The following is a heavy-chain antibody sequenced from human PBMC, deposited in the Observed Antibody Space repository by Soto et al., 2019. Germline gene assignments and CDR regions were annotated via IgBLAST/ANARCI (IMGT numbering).Heavy chain of an antibody. V-gene: IGHV4-39*01. CDR1: SGSISSTIYS. Sequence: SETLSLTCTVSSGSISSTIYSWDWIRQPPGKGLEWIGSIFYSGSTCYNPSLKSRITINPDTSKNQFSLQLNSVTPEDTAVYYCAREGNYYGSGSYNGFDYWGQGTLVTVSS. CDR2: IFYSGST. CDR3: AREGNYYGSGSYNGFDY. D-gene: IGHD3-10*01. J-gene: IGHJ4*02.